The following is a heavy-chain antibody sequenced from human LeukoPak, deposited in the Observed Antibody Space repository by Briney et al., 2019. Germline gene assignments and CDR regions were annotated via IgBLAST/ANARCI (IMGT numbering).Heavy chain of an antibody. CDR1: GITFSSHA. J-gene: IGHJ4*02. Sequence: GGSLRLSCAASGITFSSHAMSWVRQAPWKGLEWVSAISGGGGSTDYADSVKGRFTISRDNSKNTLHLQMNSLRAEDTAVYYCAKGIKNWNTPFDYWGQGTLVTVSS. CDR2: ISGGGGST. CDR3: AKGIKNWNTPFDY. D-gene: IGHD1/OR15-1a*01. V-gene: IGHV3-23*01.